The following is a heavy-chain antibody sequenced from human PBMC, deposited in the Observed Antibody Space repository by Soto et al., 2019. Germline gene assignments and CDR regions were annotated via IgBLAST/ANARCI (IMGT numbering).Heavy chain of an antibody. CDR2: ISSSSSTK. CDR3: ARDIAG. CDR1: GFTFSSYS. J-gene: IGHJ4*02. Sequence: EVQVVESGGGLVQPGGSLRLSCAASGFTFSSYSMNWVRQAPGKGLEWVSYISSSSSTKFYADAVKGRFTSARDNATNPLYLQINSLRAEDAAVYYCARDIAGGGQGTLVTVSS. D-gene: IGHD2-21*01. V-gene: IGHV3-48*01.